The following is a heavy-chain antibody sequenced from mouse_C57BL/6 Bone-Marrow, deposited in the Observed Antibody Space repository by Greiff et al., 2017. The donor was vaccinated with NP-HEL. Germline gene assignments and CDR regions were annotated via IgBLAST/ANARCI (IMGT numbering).Heavy chain of an antibody. V-gene: IGHV7-1*01. J-gene: IGHJ1*03. Sequence: DVKLVESGGGLVQSGRSLRLSCATSGFTFSDFYMEWVRQAPGKGLEWIAASRNKANDYTTEYSASVKGRFIVSRDTSQSILYLQMNALRAEDTAIYYCARDPLSNWDRDWYFDVWGTGTTVTVSS. CDR3: ARDPLSNWDRDWYFDV. CDR2: SRNKANDYTT. D-gene: IGHD4-1*02. CDR1: GFTFSDFY.